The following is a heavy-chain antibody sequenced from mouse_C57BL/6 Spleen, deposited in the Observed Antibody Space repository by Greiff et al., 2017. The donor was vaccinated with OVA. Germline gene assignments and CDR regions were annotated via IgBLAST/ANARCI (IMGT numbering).Heavy chain of an antibody. CDR2: ISDGGSYT. CDR3: GKEITGFAY. CDR1: GFTFSSYA. Sequence: EVKLVESGGGLVKPGGSLKLSCAASGFTFSSYAMSWVRQTPEKRLEWVATISDGGSYTYYPDNVKGRFTISRDNAKNNLYLQMSHLKSEDTAMYYCGKEITGFAYWGQGTLVTVSA. J-gene: IGHJ3*01. V-gene: IGHV5-4*03. D-gene: IGHD1-3*01.